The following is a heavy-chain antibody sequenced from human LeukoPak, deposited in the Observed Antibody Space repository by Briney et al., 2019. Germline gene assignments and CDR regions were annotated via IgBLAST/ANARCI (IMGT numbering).Heavy chain of an antibody. Sequence: GGSLRLSCAASGFTFSTYSMNWVRQAPGKGLEWVSSITSSSTYIYYADSVKGRFAISRDNAKNSLYLQMNSLRAEDTAVYYCARDSSIQSLDPWGQGTLVTVSS. CDR1: GFTFSTYS. CDR2: ITSSSTYI. CDR3: ARDSSIQSLDP. D-gene: IGHD2-2*01. J-gene: IGHJ5*02. V-gene: IGHV3-21*01.